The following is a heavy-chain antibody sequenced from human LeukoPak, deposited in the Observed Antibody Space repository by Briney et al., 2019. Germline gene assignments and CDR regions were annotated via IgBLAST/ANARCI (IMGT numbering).Heavy chain of an antibody. V-gene: IGHV3-43*02. CDR2: ISGDGGST. CDR3: ARARGYSYGFSGY. D-gene: IGHD5-18*01. CDR1: GFTFDDYA. J-gene: IGHJ4*02. Sequence: TGGSLRLSCAASGFTFDDYAMHWVRQAPGKGLEWVSLISGDGGSTYYADSVKGRFTISRDNSKNTLYLQMNSLRAEDTAVYYCARARGYSYGFSGYWGQGTLVTVSS.